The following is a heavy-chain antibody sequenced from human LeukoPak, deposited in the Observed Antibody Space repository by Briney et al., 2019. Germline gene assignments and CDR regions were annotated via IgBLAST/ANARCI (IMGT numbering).Heavy chain of an antibody. CDR3: VKHVSSGWDYYSGLDV. V-gene: IGHV4-39*01. D-gene: IGHD6-19*01. CDR1: GGSLGSHCFY. J-gene: IGHJ6*02. CDR2: IYYPGRT. Sequence: SETLCLTCKVSGGSLGSHCFYWGWIRHPPGKGLEWFGSIYYPGRTHYNPSLDSQATISANTSKSQASLTLSAGTATDTAVYYCVKHVSSGWDYYSGLDVWGQGTTVTVSS.